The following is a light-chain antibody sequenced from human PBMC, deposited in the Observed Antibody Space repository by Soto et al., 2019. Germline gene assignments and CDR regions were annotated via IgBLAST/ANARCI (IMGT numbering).Light chain of an antibody. V-gene: IGKV1-16*02. CDR3: QQYDSYPLT. CDR2: AAS. CDR1: EDIKTS. J-gene: IGKJ5*01. Sequence: DIQMTQSPSSLSASVGDRVTITCRASEDIKTSVAWFQQKPGQAPESLIFAASLLQDGFPPKFSGRGSGTRFTLTISSLQPDDFATYYCQQYDSYPLTFGQGTRLEIE.